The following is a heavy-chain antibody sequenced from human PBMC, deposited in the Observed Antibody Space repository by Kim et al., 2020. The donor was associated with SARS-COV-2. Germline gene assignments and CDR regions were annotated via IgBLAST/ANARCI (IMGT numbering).Heavy chain of an antibody. CDR3: AKGENYYDSSGYAL. V-gene: IGHV3-23*01. D-gene: IGHD3-22*01. CDR2: ISGIDGGT. Sequence: GGSLRLSCAASGFTFSTYAMSWVRKAPGKGLEWVSAISGIDGGTYYEDSVKGRFTISRDNSKSTLYLQMNSLRAEDTAVYYCAKGENYYDSSGYALWGQGSQVTVTP. CDR1: GFTFSTYA. J-gene: IGHJ4*02.